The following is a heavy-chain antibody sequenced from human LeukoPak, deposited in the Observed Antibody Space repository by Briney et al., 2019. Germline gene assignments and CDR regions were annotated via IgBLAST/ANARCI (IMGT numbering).Heavy chain of an antibody. V-gene: IGHV4-59*01. Sequence: SQTLSLTCAVSGGSISSYYWSWIRQPPGKGLEWIGYIYYSGNTNYNPSLKTRVTISVDTSKNQFSLKLSSVTAADTAVYYCARAGSWKLNFDYWGQGTLVTVSS. CDR2: IYYSGNT. CDR3: ARAGSWKLNFDY. D-gene: IGHD6-13*01. CDR1: GGSISSYY. J-gene: IGHJ4*02.